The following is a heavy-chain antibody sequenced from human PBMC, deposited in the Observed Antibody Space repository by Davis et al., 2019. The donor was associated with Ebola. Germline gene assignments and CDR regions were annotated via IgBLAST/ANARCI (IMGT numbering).Heavy chain of an antibody. J-gene: IGHJ4*02. CDR1: GFTVSSNY. Sequence: GESLKISCAASGFTVSSNYMSWVRQAPGKGLEWVSVIYSGGSTYYADSVKGRFTISRHNSKNTLYLQMNSLRAEDTAVYYCASAMVRGGIDYWGQGTLVTVSS. CDR3: ASAMVRGGIDY. V-gene: IGHV3-53*04. CDR2: IYSGGST. D-gene: IGHD3-10*01.